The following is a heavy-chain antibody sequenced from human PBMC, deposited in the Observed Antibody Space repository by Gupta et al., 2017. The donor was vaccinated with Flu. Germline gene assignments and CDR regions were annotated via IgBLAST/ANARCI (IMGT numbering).Heavy chain of an antibody. Sequence: EWVSYISSSSSTIYYADSVKGRFTISRDNAKNSLYLQMNSLRAEDTAVYYCAREYCSSTSCYFLGRNNAFDIWGQGTMVTVSS. J-gene: IGHJ3*02. V-gene: IGHV3-48*01. CDR2: ISSSSSTI. CDR3: AREYCSSTSCYFLGRNNAFDI. D-gene: IGHD2-2*01.